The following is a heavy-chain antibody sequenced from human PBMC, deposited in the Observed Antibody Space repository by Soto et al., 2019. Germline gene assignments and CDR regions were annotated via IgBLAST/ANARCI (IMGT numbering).Heavy chain of an antibody. Sequence: EVQLVESGGGLVQPGGSLRLSCAASGFTFNNYWIHWVRQAPGKGPMWVSRINGDGTTTNYADSVKGRFAISRDNAKNTVYLQMNSLRAEDTALYYCARGVRGHYGKDVWGQGTTVTVS. V-gene: IGHV3-74*01. J-gene: IGHJ6*02. D-gene: IGHD3-10*01. CDR2: INGDGTTT. CDR1: GFTFNNYW. CDR3: ARGVRGHYGKDV.